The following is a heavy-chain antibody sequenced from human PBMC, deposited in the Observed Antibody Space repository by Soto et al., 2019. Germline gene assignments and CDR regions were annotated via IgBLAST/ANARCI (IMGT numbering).Heavy chain of an antibody. CDR3: ARHGWREDIVVVPAAMRGSTWLDP. J-gene: IGHJ5*02. Sequence: SETLSLTCTVSGGSISSSSYYWGWIRQPPGKGLEWIGSIYYSGSTYSNPSLKSRVTISVGTSKNQFSLKLSSLTAADTAVYYCARHGWREDIVVVPAAMRGSTWLDPGGQGTLVTVSS. V-gene: IGHV4-39*01. CDR1: GGSISSSSYY. D-gene: IGHD2-2*01. CDR2: IYYSGST.